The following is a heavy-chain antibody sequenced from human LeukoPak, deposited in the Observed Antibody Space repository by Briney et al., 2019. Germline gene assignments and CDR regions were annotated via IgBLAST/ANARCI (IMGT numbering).Heavy chain of an antibody. CDR2: INHSGST. Sequence: SETLSLTCAVYGGSFSGYYWSWIRQPPGKGLEWIGEINHSGSTNYNPSLKSRVTISVDTSKNQFSLKLSSVTAADTAVYYCARGLFSNYAYNDAFDIWGQGTMVTVSS. J-gene: IGHJ3*02. CDR1: GGSFSGYY. D-gene: IGHD4-11*01. CDR3: ARGLFSNYAYNDAFDI. V-gene: IGHV4-34*01.